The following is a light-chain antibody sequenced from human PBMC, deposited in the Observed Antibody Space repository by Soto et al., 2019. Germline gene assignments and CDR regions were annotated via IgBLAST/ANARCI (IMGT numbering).Light chain of an antibody. J-gene: IGKJ4*01. CDR3: QQCGGSPLT. V-gene: IGKV3-20*01. CDR2: DAS. Sequence: EIVLTQSPGTLSLSPGERATLSCRASQSVSSSYLAWYQQKPGQAPRLLIYDASSRATGIPDRFSGSGSGTDFTLTIRRLEHEDFAVYYCQQCGGSPLTFGGGTKVEIK. CDR1: QSVSSSY.